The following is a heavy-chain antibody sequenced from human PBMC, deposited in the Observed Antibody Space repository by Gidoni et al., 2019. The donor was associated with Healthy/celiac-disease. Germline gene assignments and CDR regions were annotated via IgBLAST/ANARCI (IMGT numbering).Heavy chain of an antibody. V-gene: IGHV4-34*01. Sequence: QVQLQQWGAGLLKPSETLSLTCSVYGCSFSGYYWSWIRQPPWKGLEWIGEINHSGSTNYNPSLKSRVKIAVDTSKNQFALKLSSVTAADTAVYYCARGHRHRFLDPGPIGYWGKGTLVTVSS. CDR3: ARGHRHRFLDPGPIGY. CDR2: INHSGST. D-gene: IGHD3-3*01. J-gene: IGHJ4*02. CDR1: GCSFSGYY.